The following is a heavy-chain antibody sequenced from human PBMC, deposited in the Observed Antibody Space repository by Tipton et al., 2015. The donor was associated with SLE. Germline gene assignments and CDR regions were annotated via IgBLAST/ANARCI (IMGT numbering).Heavy chain of an antibody. J-gene: IGHJ3*02. CDR2: IYYSGST. V-gene: IGHV4-39*01. Sequence: TLSLTCTVSGNSISSSSYYWGWIRQPPGKGLGWIGSIYYSGSTYYNPSLKSRVTISVDTSKNQFSLKLSSVTAADTAVYYCARHGINSGRLGAFDIWGQGTMVTVSS. D-gene: IGHD6-19*01. CDR3: ARHGINSGRLGAFDI. CDR1: GNSISSSSYY.